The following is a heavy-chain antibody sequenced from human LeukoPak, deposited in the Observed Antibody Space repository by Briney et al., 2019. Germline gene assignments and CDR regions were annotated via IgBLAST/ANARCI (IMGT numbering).Heavy chain of an antibody. D-gene: IGHD4-17*01. CDR1: GFTLSNYA. CDR3: AKNYGTSRPFYDY. CDR2: ISGEGIYT. J-gene: IGHJ4*02. Sequence: GGSLRLSCAASGFTLSNYAMTWVRQAPGKGLQWVSAISGEGIYTYYVDSVKGRFTTSRDNSKNTLFLQMNSLRADDTAVYYCAKNYGTSRPFYDYWGQGIVVTVSS. V-gene: IGHV3-23*01.